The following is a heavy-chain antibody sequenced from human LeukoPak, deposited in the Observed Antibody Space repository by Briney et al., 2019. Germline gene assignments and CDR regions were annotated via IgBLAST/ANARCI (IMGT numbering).Heavy chain of an antibody. CDR2: INPNSGAT. CDR1: GYAFSDYY. Sequence: ASVKVSCKPFGYAFSDYYIHWVRQAPGQGLEWMGRINPNSGATDYAQKFQGRVVMSKDTSISTAYMELNSLTYADMAVYYCARDGNGGSDYWGQGTLVTVSS. J-gene: IGHJ4*02. V-gene: IGHV1-2*06. CDR3: ARDGNGGSDY. D-gene: IGHD3-16*01.